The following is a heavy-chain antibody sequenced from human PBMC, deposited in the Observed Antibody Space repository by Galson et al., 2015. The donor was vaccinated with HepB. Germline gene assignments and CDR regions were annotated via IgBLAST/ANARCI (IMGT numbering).Heavy chain of an antibody. CDR3: ARAVGATRGEYFQP. CDR2: ISSSSSII. Sequence: SLRLSCAASGFTFSSFSMNWVRQAPGKGLEWISYISSSSSIIYYADSVEGRFTISRDNAKSSLYLQMNSLRAEDTAVYYCARAVGATRGEYFQPWGQGTLVTVSS. J-gene: IGHJ1*01. CDR1: GFTFSSFS. V-gene: IGHV3-48*04. D-gene: IGHD1-26*01.